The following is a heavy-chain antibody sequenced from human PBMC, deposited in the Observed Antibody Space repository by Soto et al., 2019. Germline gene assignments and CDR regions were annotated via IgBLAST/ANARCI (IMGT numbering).Heavy chain of an antibody. V-gene: IGHV4-59*08. J-gene: IGHJ4*02. CDR1: GGSISSXY. CDR3: ARHGYGSGRYYEY. D-gene: IGHD3-10*01. Sequence: AETLSLTCTVSGGSISSXYWSWIRQPPGKGLEWIGYIYYSGSTNYNPSLKSRVTISVDTSKNQFSLKLSSVTAADTAVYYCARHGYGSGRYYEYWGQGTLVTVSS. CDR2: IYYSGST.